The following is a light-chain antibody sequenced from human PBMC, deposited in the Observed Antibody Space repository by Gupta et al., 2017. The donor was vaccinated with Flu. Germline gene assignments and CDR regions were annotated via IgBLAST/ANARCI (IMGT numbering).Light chain of an antibody. CDR3: QKYNSALFT. J-gene: IGKJ3*01. CDR2: DAS. V-gene: IGKV1-27*01. CDR1: QYSSIY. Sequence: PSSLSASVGDNVTTTCRAKQYSSIYLAWFQQQPGKVPNLLIYDASTLQSRVPSRFSGSGSGTEFTLTISSLHPEDVATYYCQKYNSALFTFGPGTKVDIK.